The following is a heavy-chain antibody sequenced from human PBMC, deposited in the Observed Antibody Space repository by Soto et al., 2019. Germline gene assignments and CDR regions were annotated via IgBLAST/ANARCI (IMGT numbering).Heavy chain of an antibody. CDR1: GGTVSNYA. CDR3: ASPLQLLGGYYFEY. D-gene: IGHD2-2*01. V-gene: IGHV1-69*01. J-gene: IGHJ4*02. CDR2: IIPMLGTT. Sequence: QVQLVQSGAEVKKPGSSVKVSCKTSGGTVSNYAVTWVRQAPGQGLEWMGGIIPMLGTTDKAQKFQGRLTITADESTSTTYMELTGLRSEDTAVYYCASPLQLLGGYYFEYWGQGTLVTVS.